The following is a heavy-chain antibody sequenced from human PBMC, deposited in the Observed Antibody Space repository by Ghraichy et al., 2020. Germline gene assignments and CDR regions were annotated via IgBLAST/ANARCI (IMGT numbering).Heavy chain of an antibody. CDR2: IYYSGST. J-gene: IGHJ4*02. CDR3: ARSGGSGSYYNVIDY. D-gene: IGHD3-10*01. V-gene: IGHV4-59*01. Sequence: SETLSLTCTVSGGSISSYHWSWIRQPPGKGLEWIGYIYYSGSTNYNPSLKSRVTISVDTSKNQFSLKLSSVTAADTAVYYCARSGGSGSYYNVIDYWGQGTLVTVSS. CDR1: GGSISSYH.